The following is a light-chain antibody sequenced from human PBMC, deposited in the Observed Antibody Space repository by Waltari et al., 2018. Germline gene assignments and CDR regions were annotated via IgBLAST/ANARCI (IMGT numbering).Light chain of an antibody. J-gene: IGKJ1*01. Sequence: DIVMTQSPDSLAVSLVERATINCKSSQSVLYNSNDKNYLAWYRQKPGQPPKLLIYWASTRESGVPDRFSGSGSGTDFTLTISSLQAEDVAVYYCQQYDRSRTFGQGTKVEIK. CDR1: QSVLYNSNDKNY. CDR2: WAS. CDR3: QQYDRSRT. V-gene: IGKV4-1*01.